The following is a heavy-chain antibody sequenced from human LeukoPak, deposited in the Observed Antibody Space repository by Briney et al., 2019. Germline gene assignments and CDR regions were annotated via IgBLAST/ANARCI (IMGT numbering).Heavy chain of an antibody. V-gene: IGHV4-59*01. CDR2: IYYGGST. D-gene: IGHD3-22*01. J-gene: IGHJ6*02. Sequence: SETLSLTCTVSGGSISSYYWSWIRQPPGKGLEWIGYIYYGGSTNYNPSLKSRVTISVDTSKNQFSLKLSSVTAADTAVYYCARDQYDSSGYYYYGMDVWGQGTTVTVSS. CDR3: ARDQYDSSGYYYYGMDV. CDR1: GGSISSYY.